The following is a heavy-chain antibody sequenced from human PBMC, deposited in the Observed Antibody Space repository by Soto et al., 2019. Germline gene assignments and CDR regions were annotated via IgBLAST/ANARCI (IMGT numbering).Heavy chain of an antibody. V-gene: IGHV1-18*01. Sequence: GASVKVSCKASGYTFTSYGISWVRQAPGQGLEWMGWISAYNGNTNYAQKLQGRVTMTTDTSTSTAYMELRSLRSDDTAVYYCAGYYYDSSGYLKLDYWGQGTLVTVSS. D-gene: IGHD3-22*01. CDR2: ISAYNGNT. CDR1: GYTFTSYG. CDR3: AGYYYDSSGYLKLDY. J-gene: IGHJ4*02.